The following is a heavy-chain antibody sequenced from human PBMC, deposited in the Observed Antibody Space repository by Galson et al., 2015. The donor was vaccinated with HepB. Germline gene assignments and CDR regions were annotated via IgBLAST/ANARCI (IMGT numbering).Heavy chain of an antibody. CDR1: GGTFSSYA. V-gene: IGHV1-69*13. Sequence: SVKVSCKASGGTFSSYAISWVRQAPGQGLEWMGGIIPIFGTANYAQKFQGRVTITADESTSTAYMELSSLRSEDTAVYYCARDAVEPAASPYYYYYYYMDVWGKGTTVTVSS. D-gene: IGHD2-2*01. J-gene: IGHJ6*03. CDR3: ARDAVEPAASPYYYYYYYMDV. CDR2: IIPIFGTA.